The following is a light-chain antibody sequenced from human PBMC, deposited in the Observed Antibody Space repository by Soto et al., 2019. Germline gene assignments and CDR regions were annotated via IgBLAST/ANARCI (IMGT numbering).Light chain of an antibody. V-gene: IGKV3-20*01. J-gene: IGKJ1*01. CDR2: GAS. CDR1: QSVSSSY. Sequence: EIVLTQSPGTLSLSPGERATLSCRASQSVSSSYLAWYQQNRGQAPRLLIYGASSRATGIPDRFSGSGSGKDFTLTIGKLEPEDLAVNYCQQYGSSRWTFGQGTKVEIK. CDR3: QQYGSSRWT.